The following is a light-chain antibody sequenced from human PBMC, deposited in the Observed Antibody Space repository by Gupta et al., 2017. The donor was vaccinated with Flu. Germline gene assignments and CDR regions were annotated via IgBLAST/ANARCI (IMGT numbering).Light chain of an antibody. CDR3: QQYSNSPRVGT. CDR2: GTF. V-gene: IGKV3-20*01. Sequence: AWYQHKPGQAPRLLIYGTFSRATGIPDRFSGSGYGTDFTLTISRLEPEDFAVYYCQQYSNSPRVGTFGQGTKLEI. J-gene: IGKJ2*01.